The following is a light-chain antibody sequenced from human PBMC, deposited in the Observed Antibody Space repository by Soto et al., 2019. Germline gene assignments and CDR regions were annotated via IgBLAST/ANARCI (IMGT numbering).Light chain of an antibody. CDR2: DAS. CDR3: QQRSNSPWT. CDR1: QSVSSY. J-gene: IGKJ1*01. Sequence: EIVLTQSPATLSLSPGERATRSCRASQSVSSYLAWYQQKPGQAPRLLIYDASNRATGIPARFSGSGSGTDFTLTISSLEPEDFAVYYSQQRSNSPWTLGQGTQVEIK. V-gene: IGKV3-11*01.